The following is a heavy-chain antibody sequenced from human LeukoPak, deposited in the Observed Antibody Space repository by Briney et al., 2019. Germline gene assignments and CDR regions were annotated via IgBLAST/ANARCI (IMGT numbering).Heavy chain of an antibody. D-gene: IGHD3-3*01. CDR2: INTKSGRT. J-gene: IGHJ5*02. CDR3: ARADFIDAGPYLIGP. Sequence: ASVKVSCKTSGYSITDYYIHWLRQAPGQGLEWMGWINTKSGRTSSARKFQGRVTMTRDPSVTTVYMDLAWLTSDDTAIYFCARADFIDAGPYLIGPWGQGTLVTVSS. V-gene: IGHV1-2*02. CDR1: GYSITDYY.